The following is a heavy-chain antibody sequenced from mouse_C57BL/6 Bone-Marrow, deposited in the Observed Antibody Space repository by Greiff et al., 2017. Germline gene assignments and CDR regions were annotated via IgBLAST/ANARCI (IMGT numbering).Heavy chain of an antibody. CDR2: ISSGRSTI. CDR1: GFTFTDYG. D-gene: IGHD4-1*01. J-gene: IGHJ2*01. V-gene: IGHV5-17*01. CDR3: ARPLTGYFDY. Sequence: EVKLMESGGGLVKPGGSLKLSCAASGFTFTDYGMHWVRQAPEKGLEWVAYISSGRSTIYYADTVKGRFTISRDNAKNTLFLQMTSLRSEDTAMYYCARPLTGYFDYWGQGTTLTVSS.